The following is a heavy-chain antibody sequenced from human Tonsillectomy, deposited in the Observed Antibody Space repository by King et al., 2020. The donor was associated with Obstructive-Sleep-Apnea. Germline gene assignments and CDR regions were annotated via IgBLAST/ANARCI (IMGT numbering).Heavy chain of an antibody. CDR3: ARAGDAFDI. J-gene: IGHJ3*02. CDR2: ISAYNVNT. V-gene: IGHV1-18*01. Sequence: QLVQSGAEVKKPGASVKVSCKASGYTFTSYGISWVRPAPGQGLEWLGWISAYNVNTTNAQKLTVRVTTTTDTSTSTANMELRGLRSDDTAVYYCARAGDAFDIWGQGTMVTVSS. CDR1: GYTFTSYG.